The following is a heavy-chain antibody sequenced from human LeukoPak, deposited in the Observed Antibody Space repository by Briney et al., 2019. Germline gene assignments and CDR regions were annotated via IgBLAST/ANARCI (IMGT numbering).Heavy chain of an antibody. J-gene: IGHJ4*02. V-gene: IGHV3-15*01. CDR1: GFTFTDAW. CDR3: TTEGRGFPH. D-gene: IGHD3-22*01. Sequence: GGPLRLSCAASGFTFTDAWVSWVRQAPGKGLEWVGRIKSKSDGGTRDYAAPVKGRFTISRDDSKNTLFLHMNGLKSEDTAVYYRTTEGRGFPHWGQGTLVTVSS. CDR2: IKSKSDGGTR.